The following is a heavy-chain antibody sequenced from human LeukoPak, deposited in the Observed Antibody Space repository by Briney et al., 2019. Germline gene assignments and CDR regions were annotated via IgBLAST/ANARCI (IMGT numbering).Heavy chain of an antibody. CDR1: GFTFSSYA. CDR2: ISGSGGST. J-gene: IGHJ4*02. Sequence: GGSLRLSCAASGFTFSSYAMSWVRQAPGKGLEWVSAISGSGGSTYYADSVKGRFTISRDNSKNTLYLQMNSLRAEDTAVYYCASEYSSSSAPEPSLGVDYWGQGTLVTVSS. CDR3: ASEYSSSSAPEPSLGVDY. V-gene: IGHV3-23*01. D-gene: IGHD6-6*01.